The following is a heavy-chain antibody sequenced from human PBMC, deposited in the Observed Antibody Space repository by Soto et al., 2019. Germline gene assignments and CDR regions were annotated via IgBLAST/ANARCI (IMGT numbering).Heavy chain of an antibody. Sequence: GGSLRLSCAASGFTFSSYSMNWVRQAPGKGLEWVANIRQDGSEKNYVDSVKGRFTISRDDAKNSLYLQMNSLRAEDTAVYYCASTNSLDFWGQGTPVTVSS. J-gene: IGHJ4*02. CDR1: GFTFSSYS. CDR2: IRQDGSEK. CDR3: ASTNSLDF. D-gene: IGHD2-8*01. V-gene: IGHV3-7*01.